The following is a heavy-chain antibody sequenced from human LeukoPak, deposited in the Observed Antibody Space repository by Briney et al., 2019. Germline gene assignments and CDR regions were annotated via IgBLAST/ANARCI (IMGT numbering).Heavy chain of an antibody. CDR3: TRDAGDYGGSGSYPDY. Sequence: SVKVSCKASGVTFSRLVVSWVRQAPGQGLEWMGQIIPYFGTSNYAQNFQGRVTLTADEATNTAYMELNRLRSDDTAVYYCTRDAGDYGGSGSYPDYWSQGTLVTVSS. J-gene: IGHJ4*02. V-gene: IGHV1-69*13. D-gene: IGHD3-10*01. CDR1: GVTFSRLV. CDR2: IIPYFGTS.